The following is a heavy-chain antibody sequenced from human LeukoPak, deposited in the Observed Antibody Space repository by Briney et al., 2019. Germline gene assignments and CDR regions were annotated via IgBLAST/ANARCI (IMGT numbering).Heavy chain of an antibody. J-gene: IGHJ4*02. CDR3: ARDRGYTQDY. CDR2: ISYDGSNK. V-gene: IGHV3-30*04. Sequence: GGSLRLSCAASGFTFSSYAMHWVRQAPGKGLEWVAVISYDGSNKYYADSVKGRFTISRDNSKNTLYLQMNSLRAEDTAVYYCARDRGYTQDYWGQGTLVTVSS. CDR1: GFTFSSYA. D-gene: IGHD5-12*01.